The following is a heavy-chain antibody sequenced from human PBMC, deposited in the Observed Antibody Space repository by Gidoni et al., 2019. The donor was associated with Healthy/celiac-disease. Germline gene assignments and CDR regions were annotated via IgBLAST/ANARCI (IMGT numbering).Heavy chain of an antibody. J-gene: IGHJ4*02. D-gene: IGHD4-17*01. Sequence: QLHLFQSGAEVKKPGASETVSCQLSGSTSTELPMHSVRQAPGKGLEWMGGFDPEDGETIYAQKFQGRVTMTEDTSTDTAYMELSSLRSEDTAVYYCATDPLYDDYGDYVGSWGQGTLVTVSS. CDR2: FDPEDGET. CDR1: GSTSTELP. CDR3: ATDPLYDDYGDYVGS. V-gene: IGHV1-24*01.